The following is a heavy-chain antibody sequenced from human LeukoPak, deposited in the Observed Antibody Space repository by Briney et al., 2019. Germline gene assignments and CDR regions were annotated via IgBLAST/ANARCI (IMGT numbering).Heavy chain of an antibody. J-gene: IGHJ3*02. D-gene: IGHD2-15*01. CDR2: IYHSGST. CDR1: GGSISSGGYS. V-gene: IGHV4-30-2*01. Sequence: SETLSLTCAVSGGSISSGGYSWSWIRQPPGKGLEWIGYIYHSGSTYYNPSLKSRVTISVDRSKNQFSLKLSSVTAADTAVYYCARQCGGSCHTGKAFDIWGQGTMVTVSS. CDR3: ARQCGGSCHTGKAFDI.